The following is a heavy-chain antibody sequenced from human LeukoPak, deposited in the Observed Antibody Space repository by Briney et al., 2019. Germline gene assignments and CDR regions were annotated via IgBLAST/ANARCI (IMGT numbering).Heavy chain of an antibody. Sequence: GGSLRLSCAASGFTVGTYAMSWVRQAPGKGLEWVSAISGSGDGTYHADSVKGRFTISRDRSKNTLYLQMNGLRAEDTALYHCAKSRSVADAFDIWGHGAMVTVSS. CDR2: ISGSGDGT. CDR3: AKSRSVADAFDI. D-gene: IGHD6-19*01. J-gene: IGHJ3*02. V-gene: IGHV3-23*01. CDR1: GFTVGTYA.